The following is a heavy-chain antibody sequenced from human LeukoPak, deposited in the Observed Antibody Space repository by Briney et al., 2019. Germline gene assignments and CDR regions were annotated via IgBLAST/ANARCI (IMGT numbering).Heavy chain of an antibody. D-gene: IGHD5-18*01. CDR1: GGSISSYY. V-gene: IGHV4-59*01. CDR3: ARSRIQLWSNNWFDP. CDR2: IYYSGST. J-gene: IGHJ5*02. Sequence: SETLSLTCTVSGGSISSYYWSWIRQPPGKGLEWIGYIYYSGSTNYNPSLKSRVTLSVDTSKNQFSLKLSSVTAADTAVYYCARSRIQLWSNNWFDPWGQGTLVTVSS.